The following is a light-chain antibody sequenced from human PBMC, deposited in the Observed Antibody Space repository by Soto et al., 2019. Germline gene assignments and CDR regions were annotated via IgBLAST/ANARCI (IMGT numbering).Light chain of an antibody. J-gene: IGKJ4*01. V-gene: IGKV3-11*01. Sequence: EIVLTQSPATLSLSPGERATLSCRASQSVGYHLAWYQQKPGQAPRLLIYDASNRATGIPARFSGSGSGTDFTLAISSLELEDFEVYYCQQRSNWPPVTFGGGTKVEIK. CDR3: QQRSNWPPVT. CDR1: QSVGYH. CDR2: DAS.